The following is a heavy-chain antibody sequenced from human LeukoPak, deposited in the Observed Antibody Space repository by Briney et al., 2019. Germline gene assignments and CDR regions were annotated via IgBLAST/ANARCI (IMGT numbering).Heavy chain of an antibody. CDR3: ARSVGHFDY. Sequence: GGSLRLSWVASGFTFSPYSMNWVRQAPGKGLEWLSYMISSGTTIYYADSVRGRFTISRDDAKNSVYLQMNSLRDEDTAMYYCARSVGHFDYWGQGTLVTVSS. J-gene: IGHJ4*02. CDR1: GFTFSPYS. CDR2: MISSGTTI. V-gene: IGHV3-48*02.